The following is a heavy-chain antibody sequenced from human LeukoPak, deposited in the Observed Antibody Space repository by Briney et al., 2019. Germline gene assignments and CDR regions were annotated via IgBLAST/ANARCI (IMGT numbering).Heavy chain of an antibody. V-gene: IGHV3-30*03. Sequence: PGGSLRLSCAASGFTFSSYGMHWVRQAPGKGLEWVAVISYDGSNKYYADSVKGRFTISRDNSKNTLYLQMNSLRAEDTAVYYCGSVGGGQAFDIWGQGTMVTVSS. D-gene: IGHD3-10*01. J-gene: IGHJ3*02. CDR2: ISYDGSNK. CDR1: GFTFSSYG. CDR3: GSVGGGQAFDI.